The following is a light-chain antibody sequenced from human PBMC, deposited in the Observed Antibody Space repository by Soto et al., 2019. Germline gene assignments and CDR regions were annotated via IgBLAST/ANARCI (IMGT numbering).Light chain of an antibody. J-gene: IGLJ2*01. CDR3: QSYDSGLVV. Sequence: QSVLTQPPSVSGAPGQRITISCTGSYSSIGAGYDVHWYQQLPGAAPKLLIYGNTNRPSGVPDRFSGSKSATSASLAITGLQAEDEADYYCQSYDSGLVVFGGGNKLTVL. V-gene: IGLV1-40*01. CDR2: GNT. CDR1: YSSIGAGYD.